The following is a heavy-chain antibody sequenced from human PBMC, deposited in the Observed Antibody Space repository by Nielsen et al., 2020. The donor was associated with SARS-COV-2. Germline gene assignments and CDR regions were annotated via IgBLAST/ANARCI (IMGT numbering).Heavy chain of an antibody. CDR3: ARFRLRRWFDP. Sequence: GGSLRLSCTDSGFSFSSYGMTWVRQAPGKGLEWVSIISSSSNYRYYADSVKGRFTISRDNVKNLLYLQMNSLRAEDTAVYYCARFRLRRWFDPWGQGTLVTVSP. CDR2: ISSSSNYR. D-gene: IGHD4-17*01. V-gene: IGHV3-21*01. CDR1: GFSFSSYG. J-gene: IGHJ5*02.